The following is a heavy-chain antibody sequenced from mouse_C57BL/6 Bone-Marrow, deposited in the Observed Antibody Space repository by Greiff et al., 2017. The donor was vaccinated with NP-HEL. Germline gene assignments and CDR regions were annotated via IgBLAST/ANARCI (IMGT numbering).Heavy chain of an antibody. J-gene: IGHJ3*01. CDR3: ARGGDASAWFAY. CDR2: IDPSDSYT. D-gene: IGHD2-13*01. Sequence: QVQLQQPGAELVMPGASVKLSCKASGYTFTSYWMHWVKPRPGQGLEWIGEIDPSDSYTNYNQKFTGKSTLTVDKSSSTAYMQLSSLTSEDSAVYYCARGGDASAWFAYWGQGTLVTVSA. V-gene: IGHV1-69*01. CDR1: GYTFTSYW.